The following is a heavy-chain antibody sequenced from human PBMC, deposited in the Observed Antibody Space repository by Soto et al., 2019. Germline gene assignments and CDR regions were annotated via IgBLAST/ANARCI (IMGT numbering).Heavy chain of an antibody. V-gene: IGHV3-23*01. D-gene: IGHD1-20*01. CDR1: GFTFGGYA. CDR3: AKEGYNWNNPDWFDP. J-gene: IGHJ5*02. Sequence: GSMRLSCGAAGFTFGGYASSWVRQAPGKGLEWVSAISGSGGSTYYADSVKGRFTISRDNSKNTLYLQMNSLRAEDTAVYYCAKEGYNWNNPDWFDPWGQGTLVTVSS. CDR2: ISGSGGST.